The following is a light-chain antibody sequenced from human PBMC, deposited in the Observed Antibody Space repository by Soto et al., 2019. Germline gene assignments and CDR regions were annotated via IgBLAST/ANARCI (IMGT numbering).Light chain of an antibody. CDR2: GAS. CDR3: HPYGSSPHT. Sequence: EIVLTQSPGTLSLSPGERATLSCRASQSVRNSYLAWYQQKPGQAPRLLISGASSRATGIPDRCSGSGSGTDFALTIRRLEPVDVEVYHWHPYGSSPHTFGGGTQVET. CDR1: QSVRNSY. J-gene: IGKJ4*01. V-gene: IGKV3-20*01.